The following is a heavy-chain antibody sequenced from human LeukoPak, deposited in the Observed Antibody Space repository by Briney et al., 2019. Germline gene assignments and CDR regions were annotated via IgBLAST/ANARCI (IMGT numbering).Heavy chain of an antibody. J-gene: IGHJ3*02. CDR1: GDTFSSYA. D-gene: IGHD1-26*01. V-gene: IGHV1-69*13. Sequence: EASVKVSCKASGDTFSSYAISWLRQAPGQGLEWMGGIIPILGTTNYAQKFQGRVTITADESTSTLYMELRSLRSEDTAIYYCARRRGRYSGDAFDIWGQGTMVTVSP. CDR3: ARRRGRYSGDAFDI. CDR2: IIPILGTT.